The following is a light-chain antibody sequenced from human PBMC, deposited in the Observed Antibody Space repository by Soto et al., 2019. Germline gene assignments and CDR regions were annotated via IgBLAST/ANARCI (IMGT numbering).Light chain of an antibody. Sequence: IRMTQSPSSFSASAGDRVTITCRASQGISSYLNWYQQKPGKAPKLLIYAASSLQSGVPSRFSGSGSGTDFTLTISSLQPEDFATYYRQQSYSTLITCGQGTRLEIK. CDR3: QQSYSTLIT. CDR1: QGISSY. J-gene: IGKJ5*01. V-gene: IGKV1-39*01. CDR2: AAS.